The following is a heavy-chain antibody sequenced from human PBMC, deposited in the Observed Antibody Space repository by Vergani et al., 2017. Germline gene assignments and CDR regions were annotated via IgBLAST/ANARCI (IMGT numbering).Heavy chain of an antibody. CDR1: GFTFSSYA. Sequence: EVQLLESGGGLVQPGGSLRLSCAASGFTFSSYAMSWVRQAPGKGLGWVSAISGSGGSTYYADSVKGRFTISRDNSKNTLYLQMNSLRAEDTAVYYCAKDRNDFWSGLGGQDAFDIWGQGTMVTVSS. CDR3: AKDRNDFWSGLGGQDAFDI. D-gene: IGHD3-3*01. J-gene: IGHJ3*02. CDR2: ISGSGGST. V-gene: IGHV3-23*01.